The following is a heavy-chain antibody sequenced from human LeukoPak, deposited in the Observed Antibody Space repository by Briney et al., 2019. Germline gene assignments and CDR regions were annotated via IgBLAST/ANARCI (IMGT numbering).Heavy chain of an antibody. CDR2: IYHSGST. J-gene: IGHJ6*04. Sequence: SETLSLTCAVSGVSISSSNWGSGVRQPPGKGLGWIGEIYHSGSTNYNPSLKSRVTISVDKSKNQFSLKLSSVTAADTAVYYCAREFVDTAMGYYYYGMDVWGKGTTVTVSS. V-gene: IGHV4-4*02. CDR1: GVSISSSNW. D-gene: IGHD5-18*01. CDR3: AREFVDTAMGYYYYGMDV.